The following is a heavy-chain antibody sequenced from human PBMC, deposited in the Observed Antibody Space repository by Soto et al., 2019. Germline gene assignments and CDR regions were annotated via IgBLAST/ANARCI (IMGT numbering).Heavy chain of an antibody. CDR3: AKDKCSGGSCALLDY. CDR1: GFTFSSYA. CDR2: ISGSGGST. V-gene: IGHV3-23*01. D-gene: IGHD2-15*01. Sequence: LRLSCAASGFTFSSYAMSWVRQAPGKGLEWVSAISGSGGSTYYADSVKGRFTISRDNSKNTLYLQMNSLRAEDTAVYYCAKDKCSGGSCALLDYWGQGTLVTVSS. J-gene: IGHJ4*02.